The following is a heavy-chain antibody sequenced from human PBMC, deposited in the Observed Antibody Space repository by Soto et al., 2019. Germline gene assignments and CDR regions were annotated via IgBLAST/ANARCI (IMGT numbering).Heavy chain of an antibody. CDR2: IYYTGST. J-gene: IGHJ4*02. D-gene: IGHD3-22*01. Sequence: SETLSLTCTVSGGSISNYYWSWIRQPPGKGLEWIAYIYYTGSTNYNPSLKSRVTLSADTSKNQFSLKLSSVTAADTAMYYCARVDSSGSYFDSWGQGTLVTVSS. CDR3: ARVDSSGSYFDS. V-gene: IGHV4-59*01. CDR1: GGSISNYY.